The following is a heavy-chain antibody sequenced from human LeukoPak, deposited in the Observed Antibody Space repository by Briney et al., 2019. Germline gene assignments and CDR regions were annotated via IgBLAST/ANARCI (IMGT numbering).Heavy chain of an antibody. J-gene: IGHJ4*02. V-gene: IGHV1-2*02. CDR3: ARVRGSYPEDFDY. CDR2: INPNSGGT. CDR1: GYIFTSFG. D-gene: IGHD3-16*02. Sequence: ASVKVSCKASGYIFTSFGISWVRQAPGQGLEWMGWINPNSGGTNYAQKFQGRVTMTRDTSISTAYMELSRLRSDDTAVYYCARVRGSYPEDFDYWGQGTLVTVSS.